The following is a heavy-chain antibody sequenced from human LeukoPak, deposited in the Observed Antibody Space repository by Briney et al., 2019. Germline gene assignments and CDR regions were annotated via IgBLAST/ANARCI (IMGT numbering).Heavy chain of an antibody. CDR3: ARGQVDTHFDY. D-gene: IGHD2-2*02. CDR2: IHYNGNT. CDR1: GGFISNYY. J-gene: IGHJ4*02. Sequence: SETLSLTCTVSGGFISNYYWSWIRQPPGKGLEWIGYIHYNGNTDYNPSLKSRVTISVDTSKNQFSLKLNSVTAADTAVYYCARGQVDTHFDYWGPGTLVTVSS. V-gene: IGHV4-59*01.